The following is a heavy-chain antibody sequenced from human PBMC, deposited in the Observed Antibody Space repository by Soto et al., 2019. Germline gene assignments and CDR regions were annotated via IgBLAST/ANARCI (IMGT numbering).Heavy chain of an antibody. V-gene: IGHV4-4*07. CDR3: ARGRGFYSDNYFDP. CDR1: GDYISIYY. J-gene: IGHJ5*02. CDR2: IYSSGST. Sequence: SETLSLTCTVSGDYISIYYWAWIRQPAGNGLEWIGHIYSSGSTNYNPSLKSRVTMSLDTSKNQLSLSLDSVTAADTAVYYCARGRGFYSDNYFDPWGQGTQVTVSS. D-gene: IGHD3-22*01.